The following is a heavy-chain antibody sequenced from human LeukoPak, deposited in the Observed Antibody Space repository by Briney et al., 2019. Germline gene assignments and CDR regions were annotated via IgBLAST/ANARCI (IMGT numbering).Heavy chain of an antibody. CDR3: ARDGFFDSSGYSIASDY. CDR1: GYTFTSYG. V-gene: IGHV1-18*01. D-gene: IGHD3-22*01. Sequence: ASVKVSCKASGYTFTSYGISWVRQAPGQGLEWMGWISAYNGNTNYAQKLQGRVTMTTDTSTSTAYMELRSLRSDDTAVYYCARDGFFDSSGYSIASDYWGQGTLVTVSS. J-gene: IGHJ4*02. CDR2: ISAYNGNT.